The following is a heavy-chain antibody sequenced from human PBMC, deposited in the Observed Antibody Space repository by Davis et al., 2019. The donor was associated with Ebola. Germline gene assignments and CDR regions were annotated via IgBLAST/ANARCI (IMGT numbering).Heavy chain of an antibody. D-gene: IGHD2-15*01. CDR3: VRDAGWQRLDN. J-gene: IGHJ4*02. V-gene: IGHV3-7*01. CDR2: IKEDGSQK. Sequence: GEPLKISCAASGFTFSNYWMTWVRQAPGEGLEWVAHIKEDGSQKYYVDSVKGRFTISRDNAQTSLSLQMNSLRVDDTAIYYCVRDAGWQRLDNWGQGTLVTVSS. CDR1: GFTFSNYW.